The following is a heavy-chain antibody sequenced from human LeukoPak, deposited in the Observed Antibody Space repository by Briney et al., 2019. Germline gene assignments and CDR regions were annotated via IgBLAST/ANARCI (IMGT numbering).Heavy chain of an antibody. V-gene: IGHV1-18*01. CDR2: INTYNGNT. CDR1: GYTFTSHG. D-gene: IGHD3-3*01. Sequence: GASVKVSCKASGYTFTSHGISWVRQAPGQGLEWMGWINTYNGNTNYAQKVQGRVTMTTDTSTSTAYMELWSLRSDDTAVYYCARDSSRITIFGAVTGSYYYYMDVWGKGTTVTVSS. J-gene: IGHJ6*03. CDR3: ARDSSRITIFGAVTGSYYYYMDV.